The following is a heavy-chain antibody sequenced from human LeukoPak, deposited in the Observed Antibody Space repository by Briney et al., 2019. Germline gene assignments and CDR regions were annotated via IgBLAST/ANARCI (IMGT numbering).Heavy chain of an antibody. CDR3: ARDQDGDIVVVPAAPPSYYMDV. CDR2: INPNSGGT. D-gene: IGHD2-2*01. V-gene: IGHV1-2*02. Sequence: ASVKVSCKASGYTFTGYYMHWVRQAPGQGLEWMGWINPNSGGTNYAQKFQGRVTMTRDTSISTAYMGLSRLRSDDTAVYYCARDQDGDIVVVPAAPPSYYMDVWGKGTTVTVSS. J-gene: IGHJ6*03. CDR1: GYTFTGYY.